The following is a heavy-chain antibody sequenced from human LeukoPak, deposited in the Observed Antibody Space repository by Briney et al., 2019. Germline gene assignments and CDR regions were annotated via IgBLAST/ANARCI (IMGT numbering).Heavy chain of an antibody. V-gene: IGHV4-61*01. CDR1: GASLTNPTYY. D-gene: IGHD3-3*01. Sequence: SETLSLTCSVSGASLTNPTYYQWSWFRQPPGKGLELIGKIFASGSATLTPSLKSRVTMSLDTSKNEFSLRLTSVTAEDSAVYYCARFKSGGFYYFDSWGQGALVTVSS. CDR2: IFASGSA. CDR3: ARFKSGGFYYFDS. J-gene: IGHJ4*02.